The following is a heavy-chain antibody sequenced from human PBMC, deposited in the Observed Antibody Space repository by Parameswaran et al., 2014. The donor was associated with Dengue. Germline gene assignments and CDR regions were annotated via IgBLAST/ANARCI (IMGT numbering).Heavy chain of an antibody. CDR2: ISAYNGNT. CDR3: ARDQGIDDTLTGYYKDPRDYYYYGMDV. V-gene: IGHV1-18*01. D-gene: IGHD3-9*01. Sequence: SWVRQAPGQGLEWMGWISAYNGNTNYAQKLQGRVTMTTDTSTSTAYMELRSLRSDDTAVYYCARDQGIDDTLTGYYKDPRDYYYYGMDVWGQGTTVTVSS. J-gene: IGHJ6*02.